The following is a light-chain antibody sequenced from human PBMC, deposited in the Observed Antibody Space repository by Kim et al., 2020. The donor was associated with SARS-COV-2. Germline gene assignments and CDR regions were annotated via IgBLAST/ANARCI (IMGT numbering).Light chain of an antibody. CDR1: SSNIGSNY. Sequence: ELTQPPSASGTPGQRVTISCSGSSSNIGSNYVYWYQQLPGTAPKLLIYRNNQRPSGVPDRFSGSKSGTSASLAISGLRSEDEADYYCAAWDDSLHVVF. J-gene: IGLJ2*01. CDR3: AAWDDSLHVV. V-gene: IGLV1-47*01. CDR2: RNN.